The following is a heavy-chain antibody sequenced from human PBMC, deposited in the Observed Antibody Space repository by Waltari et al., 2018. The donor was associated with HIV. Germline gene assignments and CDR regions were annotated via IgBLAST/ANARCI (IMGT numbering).Heavy chain of an antibody. V-gene: IGHV1-24*01. J-gene: IGHJ6*02. Sequence: QVQLIQSGADGKKPGASVQVSCKVFGYTLTQLTMPWVRQAPGKGLEWMGGFDPEDDETIYAQKFQGRVTITEDTSTDSAYMELSSLTSEDTAVYYCATGGGTTSIQLYDLDVWGQGTTVTVSS. CDR1: GYTLTQLT. D-gene: IGHD1-26*01. CDR2: FDPEDDET. CDR3: ATGGGTTSIQLYDLDV.